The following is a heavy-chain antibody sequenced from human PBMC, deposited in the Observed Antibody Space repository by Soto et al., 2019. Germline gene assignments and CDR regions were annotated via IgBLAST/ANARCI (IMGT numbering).Heavy chain of an antibody. CDR1: GFSFDNYG. D-gene: IGHD3-16*01. V-gene: IGHV3-23*01. CDR3: VQLGLMTFSHKHYFNH. J-gene: IGHJ4*02. CDR2: IKSDGTST. Sequence: PGGSLRLSCVASGFSFDNYGMSWVRQAPGEGLEWVSAIKSDGTSTYYAASVEDRFTISRGNSKNTLYLQLNSLRAEDTAVYYCVQLGLMTFSHKHYFNHWGRGTLVTVSS.